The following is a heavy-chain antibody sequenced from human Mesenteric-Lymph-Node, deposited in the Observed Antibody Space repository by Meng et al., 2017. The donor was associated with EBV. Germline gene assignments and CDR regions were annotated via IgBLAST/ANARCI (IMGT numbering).Heavy chain of an antibody. V-gene: IGHV4-4*02. CDR3: AREGEVGYYESSGYYY. CDR1: GGSISSSNW. J-gene: IGHJ4*02. Sequence: VEPQGPGPGPVKPSGTLSLTCAVSGGSISSSNWWTWVRQPPGKGLEWIGEIFPTGGTNYNPSLKSRVTISVDKSKNQFSLKLSSVTAADTAVYYCAREGEVGYYESSGYYYWGQGTLVTVSS. CDR2: IFPTGGT. D-gene: IGHD3-22*01.